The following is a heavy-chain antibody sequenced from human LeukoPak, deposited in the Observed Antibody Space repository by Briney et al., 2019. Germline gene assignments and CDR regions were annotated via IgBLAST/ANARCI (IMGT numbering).Heavy chain of an antibody. V-gene: IGHV4-59*08. CDR2: ISYTGST. J-gene: IGHJ3*02. CDR3: ARHNSGWYEDAFDI. D-gene: IGHD6-19*01. CDR1: GGSMRSHY. Sequence: SETLSLTCTVSGGSMRSHYWNWIRQPPGTGLEWLGYISYTGSTNYNPSLMSRLTMSVDTSNHHFSLKLSSVTAADTAVYYCARHNSGWYEDAFDIWGQGTMVTVSS.